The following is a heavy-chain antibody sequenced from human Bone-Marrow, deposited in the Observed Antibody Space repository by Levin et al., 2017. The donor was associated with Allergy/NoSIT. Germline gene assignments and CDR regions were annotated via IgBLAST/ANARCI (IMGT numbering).Heavy chain of an antibody. CDR2: ISGSGGDT. J-gene: IGHJ5*02. V-gene: IGHV3-23*01. D-gene: IGHD7-27*01. CDR3: AKETTVDPGEINWFDP. CDR1: GLTFDIYA. Sequence: GDSLKISCAASGLTFDIYAMSWVRQAPGKGLQWVSTISGSGGDTYYADSVKGRFTISRDNSKNRLYLQMKSLRAEDPAIYYCAKETTVDPGEINWFDPWGQGTLVTVSS.